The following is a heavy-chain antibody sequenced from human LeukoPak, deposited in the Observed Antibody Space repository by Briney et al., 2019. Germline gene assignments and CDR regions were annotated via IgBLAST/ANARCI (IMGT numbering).Heavy chain of an antibody. CDR1: GGSFSGYY. J-gene: IGHJ5*02. V-gene: IGHV4-34*01. CDR2: INHSGST. Sequence: SETLSLTCAVYGGSFSGYYWSWIRQPPGKGLEWIGEINHSGSTNYNPSLKSRVTISVDTSKNQFSLKLSSVTAADTAVYYCAKVDTAMVRWVFDPWGQGTPVTVSS. D-gene: IGHD5-18*01. CDR3: AKVDTAMVRWVFDP.